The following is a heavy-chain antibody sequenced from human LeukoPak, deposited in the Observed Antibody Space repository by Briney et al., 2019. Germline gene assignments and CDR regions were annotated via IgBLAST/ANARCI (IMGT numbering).Heavy chain of an antibody. J-gene: IGHJ4*02. CDR2: IHYSGST. CDR3: ARDSNWTVDY. CDR1: GGSISNYY. V-gene: IGHV4-59*01. D-gene: IGHD1-1*01. Sequence: PSETLSLTCTVSGGSISNYYWSWIRQPPGKGLEWIGYIHYSGSTNYNPSLKSRVTISVDTSKNQLSLKLNSVTAADTAVYYCARDSNWTVDYWGQGTLVTVSS.